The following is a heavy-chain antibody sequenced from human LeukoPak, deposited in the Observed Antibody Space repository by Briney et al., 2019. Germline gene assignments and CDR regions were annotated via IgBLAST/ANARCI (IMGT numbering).Heavy chain of an antibody. CDR1: GFTFSSYW. J-gene: IGHJ4*02. V-gene: IGHV3-30*18. Sequence: GGSLRLSCAASGFTFSSYWMSWVRQAPGKGLEWVAVISYDGSSKYYADSVKGRFTISRDSSKNTLFLQMNRLRPEDAAVYYCAKAPVTTCRGAFCYPFDYWGLGTLVTVSS. CDR2: ISYDGSSK. CDR3: AKAPVTTCRGAFCYPFDY. D-gene: IGHD2-15*01.